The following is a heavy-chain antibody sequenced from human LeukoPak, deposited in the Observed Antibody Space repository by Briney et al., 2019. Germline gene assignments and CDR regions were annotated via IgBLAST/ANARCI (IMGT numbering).Heavy chain of an antibody. CDR2: IIPIFGTA. J-gene: IGHJ3*02. CDR3: ARGSAEGGMVRGVITNLGAFDI. CDR1: GGTFSSYA. D-gene: IGHD3-10*01. Sequence: SVKVSCKASGGTFSSYAISWVRQAPGQGLEWMGGIIPIFGTANYAQKFQGRVTITTDESTSTAYMELSSLRSEDTAVYYCARGSAEGGMVRGVITNLGAFDIWGQGTMVTVSS. V-gene: IGHV1-69*05.